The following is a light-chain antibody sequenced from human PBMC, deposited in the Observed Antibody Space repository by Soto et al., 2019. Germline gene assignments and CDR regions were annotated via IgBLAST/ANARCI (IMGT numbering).Light chain of an antibody. CDR3: TSLTTSTPMI. J-gene: IGLJ2*01. V-gene: IGLV2-14*03. Sequence: QSALTQPASVSGSPGQSITISCTGTSSDIGAYNFVSWYQQHPGKAPKLMLYDVNIRPSGVSNRFSGSKSGNTASLTISGLQAEDEADYYCTSLTTSTPMIFGGGTKLTVL. CDR1: SSDIGAYNF. CDR2: DVN.